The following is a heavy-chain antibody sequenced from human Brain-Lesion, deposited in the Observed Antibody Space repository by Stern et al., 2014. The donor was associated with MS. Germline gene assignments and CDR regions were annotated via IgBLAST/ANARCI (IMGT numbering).Heavy chain of an antibody. Sequence: VHLVESGGDLVQPGRSLRLSCAAFGFTFDAYAMHWVRQGPGQGLGWAAGISWNSGTIGYADSVKGRFTTSRDNAYSSLYLQMNSLRPEDTALYYCARDITGSSAYFAYWGQGTLVTVSS. CDR3: ARDITGSSAYFAY. D-gene: IGHD1-14*01. CDR1: GFTFDAYA. CDR2: ISWNSGTI. J-gene: IGHJ4*02. V-gene: IGHV3-9*01.